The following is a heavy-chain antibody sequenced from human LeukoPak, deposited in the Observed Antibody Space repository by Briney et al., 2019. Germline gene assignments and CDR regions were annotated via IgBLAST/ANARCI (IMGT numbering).Heavy chain of an antibody. V-gene: IGHV3-23*01. J-gene: IGHJ4*02. D-gene: IGHD3-10*01. CDR1: GFTFSTYA. CDR2: ISSSGSAT. Sequence: GGSLRLSCAASGFTFSTYAMTWVRRAPGKGLEWVSAISSSGSATYYADSVKGRFTISRDNSKNTLYLQMNSLRPEDTAVYYCAKDRFGQLADHFDHWGQGTLVTVSS. CDR3: AKDRFGQLADHFDH.